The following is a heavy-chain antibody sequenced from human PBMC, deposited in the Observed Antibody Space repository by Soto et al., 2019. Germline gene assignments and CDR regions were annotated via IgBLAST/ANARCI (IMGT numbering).Heavy chain of an antibody. V-gene: IGHV2-5*01. Sequence: QITLKESGPTLVKPTQTLTLTCTFSGFSLSTSAVGVGWIRRPPGKALEWLGLIYWNDDKRYSPSLKSRLTMSNATSNNQLFLRMTNLAPVDTATYRWAHIPVGSTWYFDLWGRGTLVTVSS. J-gene: IGHJ2*01. D-gene: IGHD2-2*01. CDR1: GFSLSTSAVG. CDR2: IYWNDDK. CDR3: AHIPVGSTWYFDL.